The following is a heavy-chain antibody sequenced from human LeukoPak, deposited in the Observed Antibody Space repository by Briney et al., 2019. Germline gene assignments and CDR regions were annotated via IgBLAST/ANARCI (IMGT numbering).Heavy chain of an antibody. D-gene: IGHD2/OR15-2a*01. V-gene: IGHV3-30*02. CDR1: GFIFSNYG. J-gene: IGHJ6*02. Sequence: GVSLRLSCAASGFIFSNYGMHWVRQAPGKGLDWVALIRNDESNKDHADSVKGRLTISRDGSKTTVYLQMNSLRVEDTAVYYCARDGEYGGMDVWGQGTTVTVSS. CDR2: IRNDESNK. CDR3: ARDGEYGGMDV.